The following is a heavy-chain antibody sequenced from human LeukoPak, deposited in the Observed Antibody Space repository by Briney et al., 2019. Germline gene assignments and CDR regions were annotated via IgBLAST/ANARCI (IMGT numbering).Heavy chain of an antibody. Sequence: GGSLSLSCAASGFTFSHYSMNWVRQAPGKGLEWISYIGISSGNTKYADSVKGRFTISGDKAKNSVYLQMNSLRVEDTAVYYCARDTKYAFDNWGQGTLVTVSS. CDR3: ARDTKYAFDN. J-gene: IGHJ4*02. CDR1: GFTFSHYS. CDR2: IGISSGNT. D-gene: IGHD2-2*01. V-gene: IGHV3-48*01.